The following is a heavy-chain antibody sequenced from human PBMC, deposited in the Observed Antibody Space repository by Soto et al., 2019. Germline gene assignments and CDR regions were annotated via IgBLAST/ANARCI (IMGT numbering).Heavy chain of an antibody. Sequence: EASVKVSCKASGGTFSSYAISWVRQAPGQGLEWMGGIIPIFGTANYAQKFQGRVTITADKSTSTAYMELSSLRSEDTAVYYCAGPRYCSGGSCYSYYFDYWGQGTLVTVSS. D-gene: IGHD2-15*01. V-gene: IGHV1-69*06. CDR2: IIPIFGTA. CDR3: AGPRYCSGGSCYSYYFDY. CDR1: GGTFSSYA. J-gene: IGHJ4*02.